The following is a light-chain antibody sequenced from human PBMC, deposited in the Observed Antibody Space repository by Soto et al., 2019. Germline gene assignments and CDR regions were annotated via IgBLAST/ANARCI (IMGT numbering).Light chain of an antibody. CDR2: DAS. CDR1: QSISSY. V-gene: IGKV1-39*01. CDR3: QQLNTLPFT. J-gene: IGKJ5*01. Sequence: DIQMTQSPSSLSASVGDRVTITCRASQSISSYLNWYQQKPGKAPKLLIYDASSLESGVPSRFSGSGSGTEFTLTISGLLPEDFATYHCQQLNTLPFTFGQGTRLVIK.